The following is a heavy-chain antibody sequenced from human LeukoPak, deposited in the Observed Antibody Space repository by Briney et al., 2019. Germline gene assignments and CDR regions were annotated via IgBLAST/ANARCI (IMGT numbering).Heavy chain of an antibody. Sequence: ASVKVSCKASGYTFTSYAMHWVRQAPGQRLEWMGWINAGNGNTKYSQKFQGRVTITRDTSASTAYMELSRLRSDDTAVYYCARAGSGRNFDYWGQGSLVTVSS. J-gene: IGHJ4*02. CDR2: INAGNGNT. CDR1: GYTFTSYA. D-gene: IGHD1-26*01. CDR3: ARAGSGRNFDY. V-gene: IGHV1-3*01.